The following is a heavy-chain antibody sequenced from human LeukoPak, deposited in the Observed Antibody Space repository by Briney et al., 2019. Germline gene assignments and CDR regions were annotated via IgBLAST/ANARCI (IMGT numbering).Heavy chain of an antibody. CDR3: ASQLERRQGWFDP. CDR2: IKHDGSEK. V-gene: IGHV3-7*01. CDR1: EFTFAIYW. J-gene: IGHJ5*02. D-gene: IGHD1-1*01. Sequence: GGSLRLSCAASEFTFAIYWMSWVRQSPGKGLEWVANIKHDGSEKYYADSVKGRFTISRDNAKNSLYLQMNSLRAEDSAVYYCASQLERRQGWFDPWGQGTLVTVSS.